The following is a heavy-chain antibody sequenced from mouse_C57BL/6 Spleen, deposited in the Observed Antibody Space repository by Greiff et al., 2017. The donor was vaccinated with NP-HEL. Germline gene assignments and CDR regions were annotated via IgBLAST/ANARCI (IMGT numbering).Heavy chain of an antibody. V-gene: IGHV2-2*01. Sequence: VQLQQSGPGLVQPSQSLSITCTVSGFSLTSYGVHWVRQSPGKGLEWLGVIWSGGSTDYNADFISRLSISTDNSKSQFFFKMNSLQADDTAIYYCARNSWDGYFDVWGTGTTVTVSS. CDR3: ARNSWDGYFDV. CDR2: IWSGGST. CDR1: GFSLTSYG. D-gene: IGHD4-1*01. J-gene: IGHJ1*03.